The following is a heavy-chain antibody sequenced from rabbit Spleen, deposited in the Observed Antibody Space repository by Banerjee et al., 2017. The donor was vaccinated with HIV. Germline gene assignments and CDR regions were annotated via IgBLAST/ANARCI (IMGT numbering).Heavy chain of an antibody. CDR3: ARDLTDVIGWNFGW. Sequence: QSLEESGGGLVQPEGSLALTCKASGFSSSSSDYICWVRQAPGKGLEWIACMNTNTGETVYARWAKGRFTVSKASSTTVTLQMTSLTAADTATYFCARDLTDVIGWNFGWWGPGTLVTVS. CDR1: GFSSSSSDY. V-gene: IGHV1S40*01. J-gene: IGHJ4*01. CDR2: MNTNTGET. D-gene: IGHD1-1*01.